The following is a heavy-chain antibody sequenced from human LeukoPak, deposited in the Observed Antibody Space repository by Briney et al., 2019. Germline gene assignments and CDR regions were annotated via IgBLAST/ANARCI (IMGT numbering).Heavy chain of an antibody. CDR2: ISGSGGST. D-gene: IGHD3-22*01. CDR1: GFAFSSYA. Sequence: GGSLRLSCAASGFAFSSYAMSWVRQAPGKGLEWVSAISGSGGSTYYADSVKGRFTISRDNSKNTLYLQMNSLRAEDTAVYYCAKLSGGSGYLPEYYFDYWGQGTLVTVSS. V-gene: IGHV3-23*01. CDR3: AKLSGGSGYLPEYYFDY. J-gene: IGHJ4*02.